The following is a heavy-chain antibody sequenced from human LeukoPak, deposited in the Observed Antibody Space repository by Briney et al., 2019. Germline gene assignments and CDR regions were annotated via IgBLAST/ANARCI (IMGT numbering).Heavy chain of an antibody. D-gene: IGHD6-19*01. CDR3: AKELPKRIAVAGNDFDY. CDR1: GFTFSSYS. V-gene: IGHV3-23*01. CDR2: ISGSGGST. Sequence: PGGSLRLSCAASGFTFSSYSMNWVRQAPGKGLEWVSAISGSGGSTYYADSVKGRFTISRDNSKNTLYLQMNSLRAEDTAVYYCAKELPKRIAVAGNDFDYWGQGTLVTVSS. J-gene: IGHJ4*02.